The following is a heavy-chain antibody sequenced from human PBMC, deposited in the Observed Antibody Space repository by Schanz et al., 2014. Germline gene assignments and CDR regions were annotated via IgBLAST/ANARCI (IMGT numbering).Heavy chain of an antibody. CDR1: GFTVNTTY. CDR2: MYINSGST. CDR3: ARDGGRDGYNLAFDV. V-gene: IGHV3-53*01. D-gene: IGHD5-12*01. Sequence: EVQLVESGGGLIQPGGSLRLSCAVSGFTVNTTYMSCVRQAPGKGLEWISSMYINSGSTQYADSVKGRFIISRDSSKNTLFLQMNSLRAEDTAVYFCARDGGRDGYNLAFDVWGQGTLVTVSS. J-gene: IGHJ3*01.